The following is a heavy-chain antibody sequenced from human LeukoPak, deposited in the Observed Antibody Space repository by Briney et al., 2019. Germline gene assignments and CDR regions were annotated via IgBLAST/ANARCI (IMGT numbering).Heavy chain of an antibody. J-gene: IGHJ4*02. D-gene: IGHD3-22*01. V-gene: IGHV3-30*02. CDR1: GFTFSSYG. CDR2: IRYDGSNK. CDR3: AKVLLPDDYYDSSGYYFYYFDY. Sequence: GGSLRLSCAASGFTFSSYGMHWVRQAPGKGLEWVAFIRYDGSNKYYADSVKGRFTISRDNSKNTLYLQMNSLRAEDTAVYYCAKVLLPDDYYDSSGYYFYYFDYWGQGTLVTVSS.